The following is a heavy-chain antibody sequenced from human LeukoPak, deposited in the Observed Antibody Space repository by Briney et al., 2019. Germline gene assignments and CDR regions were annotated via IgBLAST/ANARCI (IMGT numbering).Heavy chain of an antibody. J-gene: IGHJ6*02. V-gene: IGHV4-59*08. CDR2: IYYNGNT. D-gene: IGHD2/OR15-2a*01. CDR3: ARHFWDSYYGMDV. Sequence: LTLSCAASGFTFSDYDMSWIRQAPGKGMEWIGYIYYNGNTNNNPSLKSRVTLSVDTSKNQFSLKLSSVTAADTAVYYCARHFWDSYYGMDVWGQGTTVTVS. CDR1: GFTFSDYD.